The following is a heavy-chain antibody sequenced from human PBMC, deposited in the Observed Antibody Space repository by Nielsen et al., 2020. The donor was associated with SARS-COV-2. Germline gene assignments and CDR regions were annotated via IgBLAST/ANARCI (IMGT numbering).Heavy chain of an antibody. CDR3: ASPDY. Sequence: GESLKISCAASGFTFNTYAMTWVRQAPGKGLEWVSAISGSGGSTYYADSVKGRFTISRDNAKNSLYLQMNSLRAEDTAVYYCASPDYWGQGTLVTVSS. CDR2: ISGSGGST. V-gene: IGHV3-23*01. J-gene: IGHJ4*02. CDR1: GFTFNTYA.